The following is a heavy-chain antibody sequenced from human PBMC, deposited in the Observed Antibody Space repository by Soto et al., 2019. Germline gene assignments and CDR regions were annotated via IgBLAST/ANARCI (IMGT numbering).Heavy chain of an antibody. CDR2: IIPLTDTI. CDR3: ARDDCSYHSCYKSGMGV. V-gene: IGHV1-69*06. J-gene: IGHJ6*02. Sequence: VQLVQSGAEVKKPGSSVRVSCKASGGTFSNYAISWVRQAPGQGLEWMGAIIPLTDTINYAQRFQGRVTITADKSTNTAFMAVSSLRSEDTAVYYCARDDCSYHSCYKSGMGVWGQGTTVIVSS. D-gene: IGHD2-2*02. CDR1: GGTFSNYA.